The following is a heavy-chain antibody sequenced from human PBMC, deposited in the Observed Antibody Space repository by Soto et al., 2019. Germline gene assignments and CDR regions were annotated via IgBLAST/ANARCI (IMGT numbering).Heavy chain of an antibody. Sequence: PSETLSLTCAVFGFFISSGNYWGWIRKPPGKGLEWIGSIFHGGNTYYNPSLKSRVTISVDMSKNQFSLKLTSVTAADTAVYYFARARWYDAFDVWGQGQWSPSPQ. J-gene: IGHJ3*01. V-gene: IGHV4-38-2*01. CDR1: GFFISSGNY. D-gene: IGHD2-15*01. CDR3: ARARWYDAFDV. CDR2: IFHGGNT.